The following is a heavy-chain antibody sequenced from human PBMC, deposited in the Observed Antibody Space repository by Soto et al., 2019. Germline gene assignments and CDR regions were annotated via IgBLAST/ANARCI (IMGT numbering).Heavy chain of an antibody. CDR2: IYYSGST. D-gene: IGHD3-10*01. Sequence: SETLSLTCTVSGGSISSSSYYWGWIRQPPGKGLEWIGSIYYSGSTYYNPSLKSRVTISVDTSKNQFSLKLSSVTAADTAVYYCAREDRITMVRGVPLANDYWGQGTLVTVSS. J-gene: IGHJ4*02. CDR1: GGSISSSSYY. CDR3: AREDRITMVRGVPLANDY. V-gene: IGHV4-39*07.